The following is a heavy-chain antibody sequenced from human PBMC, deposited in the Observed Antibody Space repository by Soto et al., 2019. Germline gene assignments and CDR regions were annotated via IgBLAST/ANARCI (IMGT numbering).Heavy chain of an antibody. CDR1: GYTFTNND. Sequence: ASVKVSCKASGYTFTNNDVSWVRQATGQGLEWMGWMNPGSGDTGYAQKFQGRVTMTRDISIATAYMELTSLTSEDTAIYYCARMESFGSLNWFDPWGQGTPVTVSS. CDR2: MNPGSGDT. D-gene: IGHD5-18*01. CDR3: ARMESFGSLNWFDP. J-gene: IGHJ5*02. V-gene: IGHV1-8*01.